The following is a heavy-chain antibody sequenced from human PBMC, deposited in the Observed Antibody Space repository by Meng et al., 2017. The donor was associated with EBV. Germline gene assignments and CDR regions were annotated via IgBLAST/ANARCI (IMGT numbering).Heavy chain of an antibody. D-gene: IGHD3-16*01. Sequence: LLGFGVALVQPGGSLRLSCAAFGLIFSSYPMSWFRQAQGKGLEWVSSISGSGGSTYYADSVKGRFTISRDNSKNTLYLQMNSLRAEDTAIYYCAKATYTTGFNWFDPWGQGTLVTVSS. CDR3: AKATYTTGFNWFDP. J-gene: IGHJ5*02. V-gene: IGHV3-23*01. CDR1: GLIFSSYP. CDR2: ISGSGGST.